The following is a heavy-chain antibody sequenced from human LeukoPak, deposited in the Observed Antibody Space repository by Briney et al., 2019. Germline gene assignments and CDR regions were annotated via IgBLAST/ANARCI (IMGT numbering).Heavy chain of an antibody. CDR3: ARDREVVAFDI. CDR1: GFTFSDYY. J-gene: IGHJ3*02. CDR2: ISGSTTYT. V-gene: IGHV3-11*05. Sequence: RGSLRLSCAASGFTFSDYYMSWIRQPPGKGLEWVSYISGSTTYTNYADSVRGRFTISRDNSKNSLYLQMNSLRAEDTAVYYCARDREVVAFDIWGQGTMVTVSS. D-gene: IGHD2-15*01.